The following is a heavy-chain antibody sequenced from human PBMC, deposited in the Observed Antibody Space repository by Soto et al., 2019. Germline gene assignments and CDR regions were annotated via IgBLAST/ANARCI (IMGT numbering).Heavy chain of an antibody. CDR2: ISYGGVNK. J-gene: IGHJ4*02. CDR3: AREEFEDGRGHFDY. Sequence: QVQLVESGGGVVQPGGPLRRSCAASGFPFSPSVMHWVRQAPAKGREWMAIISYGGVNKYYADSVRGRFTISRDISESTLYLQMNSLRTEDTAVYYCAREEFEDGRGHFDYWGQGTLVSVSS. CDR1: GFPFSPSV. D-gene: IGHD3-22*01. V-gene: IGHV3-30-3*01.